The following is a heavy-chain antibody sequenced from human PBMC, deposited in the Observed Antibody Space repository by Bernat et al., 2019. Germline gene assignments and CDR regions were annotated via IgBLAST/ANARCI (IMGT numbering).Heavy chain of an antibody. CDR1: GFTFSSYG. Sequence: QVQVVESGGGVVQPGRSLRLSCVASGFTFSSYGMHWVRQAPGKGLEWVAVVSSDGSNKYYADSVKGRVTISRDNSKNTLYLQMNSLGAEDTAVYYCSWQWLAKNLGYYFDFWGQGTLVTVSS. CDR3: SWQWLAKNLGYYFDF. CDR2: VSSDGSNK. D-gene: IGHD6-19*01. V-gene: IGHV3-30*03. J-gene: IGHJ4*02.